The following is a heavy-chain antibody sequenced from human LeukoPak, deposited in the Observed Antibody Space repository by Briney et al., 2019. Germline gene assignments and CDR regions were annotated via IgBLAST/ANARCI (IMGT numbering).Heavy chain of an antibody. CDR2: ISSSSSYT. D-gene: IGHD6-19*01. CDR1: GFTFSDYY. Sequence: GGSLRLSCAASGFTFSDYYMSWIRQAPGKGLEWVSYISSSSSYTNYADSVKGRFTISRDNAKNSLYLQMNSLRAEDTAVYYCPRGGVAGNFDYWGQGTLVTVSS. CDR3: PRGGVAGNFDY. V-gene: IGHV3-11*05. J-gene: IGHJ4*02.